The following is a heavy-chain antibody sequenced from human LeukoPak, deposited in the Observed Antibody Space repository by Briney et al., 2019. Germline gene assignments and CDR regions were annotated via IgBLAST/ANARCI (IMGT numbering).Heavy chain of an antibody. V-gene: IGHV1-46*01. CDR3: ATDPTDQKYSSGWLSFDY. J-gene: IGHJ4*02. D-gene: IGHD6-19*01. Sequence: GASVKVSCKASGYTFTSYYMHWVRQAPGQGLEWMGIINPSGGSTSYAQKFQGRVTMTEDTSTDTAYMELSSLRSEDTAVYYCATDPTDQKYSSGWLSFDYWGQGTLVTVSS. CDR1: GYTFTSYY. CDR2: INPSGGST.